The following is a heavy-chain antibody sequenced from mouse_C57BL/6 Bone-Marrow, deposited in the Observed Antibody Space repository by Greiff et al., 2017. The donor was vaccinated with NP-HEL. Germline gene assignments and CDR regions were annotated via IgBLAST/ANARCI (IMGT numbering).Heavy chain of an antibody. CDR3: ARLPLWYAMDY. V-gene: IGHV5-15*01. J-gene: IGHJ4*01. D-gene: IGHD1-1*02. Sequence: EVQLVESGGGLVQPGGSLKLSCAASGFTFSDYGMAWVRQAPRKGPEWVAFISNLAYSIYYADTVTGRFTISRENAKNTLYLEMSSLRSEDTAMYYCARLPLWYAMDYWGQGTSVTVSS. CDR2: ISNLAYSI. CDR1: GFTFSDYG.